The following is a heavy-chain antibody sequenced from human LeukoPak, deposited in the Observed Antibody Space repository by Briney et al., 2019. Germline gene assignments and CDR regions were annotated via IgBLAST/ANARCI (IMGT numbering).Heavy chain of an antibody. Sequence: SETLSLTCTVSGGSISSGDYYWAWIRQPPGRGLEWIGSIYYSGSTYYNPSLKSRVTISVDTSKNQFSLRLSSVAAADTAVYYCARLQLAAAGKRWVDPWGQGNLVTVSS. V-gene: IGHV4-39*01. CDR1: GGSISSGDYY. D-gene: IGHD6-13*01. CDR2: IYYSGST. J-gene: IGHJ5*02. CDR3: ARLQLAAAGKRWVDP.